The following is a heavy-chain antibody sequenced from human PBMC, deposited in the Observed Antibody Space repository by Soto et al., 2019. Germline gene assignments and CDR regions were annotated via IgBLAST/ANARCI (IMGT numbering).Heavy chain of an antibody. V-gene: IGHV3-7*01. CDR1: GFTFSSYW. Sequence: GGSLRLSCAASGFTFSSYWMSWVRQAPGKGLEWVANIKQDGSEKYQVDSVKGRFTISRDNAKNPLYLQMNSLRAEDTAVYYCARVGVRYDYIWGSYRDDAFDIWGQGTMVTVSS. CDR3: ARVGVRYDYIWGSYRDDAFDI. CDR2: IKQDGSEK. J-gene: IGHJ3*02. D-gene: IGHD3-16*02.